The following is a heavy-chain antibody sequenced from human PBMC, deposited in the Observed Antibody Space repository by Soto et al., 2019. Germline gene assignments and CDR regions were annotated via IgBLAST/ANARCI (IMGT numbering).Heavy chain of an antibody. CDR2: INTDSGGT. V-gene: IGHV1-2*02. CDR1: GYSFTVYH. J-gene: IGHJ2*01. CDR3: AREIRSGYYKYWYFDL. D-gene: IGHD3-3*01. Sequence: QVQLVQSGAEVKKPGASVKVSCKASGYSFTVYHMHWVRQAPGQGLEWMGWINTDSGGTKYAQKFEGRVTMSRDTSMNTAYMELSNLISDDTAVYYCAREIRSGYYKYWYFDLWGRGTLITVSS.